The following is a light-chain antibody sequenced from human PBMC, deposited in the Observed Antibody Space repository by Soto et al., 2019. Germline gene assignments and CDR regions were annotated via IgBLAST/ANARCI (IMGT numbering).Light chain of an antibody. CDR1: SSDVGGYNY. CDR3: SSYTSSSTVV. J-gene: IGLJ2*01. V-gene: IGLV2-14*01. CDR2: DVS. Sequence: QSALTQPASVSGSPGQSITISCTGTSSDVGGYNYVSWYQQHPGKAPKLMINDVSNRPSGVSNRFSGSKSGNTASLTISGRQAEDEADYYCSSYTSSSTVVFGGGTKLTVL.